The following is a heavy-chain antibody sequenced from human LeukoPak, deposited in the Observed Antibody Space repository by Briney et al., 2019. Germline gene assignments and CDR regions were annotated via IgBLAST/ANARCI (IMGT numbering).Heavy chain of an antibody. CDR3: ARGRTYYYDTSGYYPSIYYGMDV. V-gene: IGHV4-34*01. D-gene: IGHD3-22*01. Sequence: SETLSLTCAVSGGSFSACYWYWIRQPPGKGLEWIGEINHGESTNYNPSLKSRATLSVDTSKNQFSLKLTSVTAADTAVYYCARGRTYYYDTSGYYPSIYYGMDVWGQGTTVIVSS. J-gene: IGHJ6*02. CDR1: GGSFSACY. CDR2: INHGEST.